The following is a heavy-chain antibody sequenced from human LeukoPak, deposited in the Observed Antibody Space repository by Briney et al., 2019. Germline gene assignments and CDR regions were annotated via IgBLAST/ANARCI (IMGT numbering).Heavy chain of an antibody. CDR1: GFTVSNNY. D-gene: IGHD1-26*01. Sequence: GGSLRLSCAASGFTVSNNYMTWVRQAPGSGLEWVSFIYSGGSTYYADSVKGRFTISRDSSKNTLYLQMNSLRAEDTAFYYCARLSGSYSFDIWGQGTMVTVSS. CDR3: ARLSGSYSFDI. V-gene: IGHV3-53*01. J-gene: IGHJ3*02. CDR2: IYSGGST.